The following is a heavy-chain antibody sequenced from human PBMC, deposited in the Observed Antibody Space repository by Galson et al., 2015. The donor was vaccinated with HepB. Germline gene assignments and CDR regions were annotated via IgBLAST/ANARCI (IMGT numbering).Heavy chain of an antibody. CDR2: IYYSVRT. Sequence: SETLSLTCTVSGGSINRLSFYWGWIRQPPGKGLEWIGNIYYSVRTYYNPSLKSRVTISIDTSKNQFSLKLNSVTAADTAMFYCAKRPFVGALGAFDIWGQGTMVTVSS. CDR3: AKRPFVGALGAFDI. CDR1: GGSINRLSFY. V-gene: IGHV4-39*01. J-gene: IGHJ3*02.